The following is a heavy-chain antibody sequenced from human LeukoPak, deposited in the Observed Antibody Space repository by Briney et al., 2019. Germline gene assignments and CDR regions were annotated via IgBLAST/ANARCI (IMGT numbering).Heavy chain of an antibody. CDR3: ARNYYGSGTPKGP. CDR2: MNPSSGDT. V-gene: IGHV1-2*02. CDR1: GYSFTGYY. J-gene: IGHJ5*02. Sequence: GASVKVSCKASGYSFTGYYMHWVRQAPGQGLEWMGWMNPSSGDTNYAQMFQGRVTMTRDTSISTGYMELSRLRSDDTAVYYCARNYYGSGTPKGPWGQGTLVTASS. D-gene: IGHD3-10*01.